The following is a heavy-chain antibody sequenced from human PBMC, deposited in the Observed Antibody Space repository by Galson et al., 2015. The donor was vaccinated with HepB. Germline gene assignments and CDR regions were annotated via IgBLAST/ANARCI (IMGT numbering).Heavy chain of an antibody. CDR1: GHTLTALS. J-gene: IGHJ4*02. Sequence: SCKVSGHTLTALSVHWVRLIPGKGLEWMGGYAPEDGETIYAQKFQGRFTMTEDTSTAYMHLNNLGSDDTAVYYCAADPHRTTVTTMLFWGQGTLVAVSS. CDR2: YAPEDGET. V-gene: IGHV1-24*01. CDR3: AADPHRTTVTTMLF. D-gene: IGHD4-17*01.